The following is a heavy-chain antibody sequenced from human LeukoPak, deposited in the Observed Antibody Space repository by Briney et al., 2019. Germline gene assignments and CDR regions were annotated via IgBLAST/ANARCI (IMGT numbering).Heavy chain of an antibody. CDR2: ISGSGGGT. CDR1: GFTFSSYA. J-gene: IGHJ4*02. CDR3: ATRGTYYYDNSGYWGFDY. D-gene: IGHD3-22*01. V-gene: IGHV3-23*01. Sequence: GGSLRLSCAASGFTFSSYAMSWVRQAPGKGLEWVSAISGSGGGTYYADSVKGRFTIPRDNSKNTLYLQMNSLRAEDTAVYYCATRGTYYYDNSGYWGFDYWGQGTLVTVSS.